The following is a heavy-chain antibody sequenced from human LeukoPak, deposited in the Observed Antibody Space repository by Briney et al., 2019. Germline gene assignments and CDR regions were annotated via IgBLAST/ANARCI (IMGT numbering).Heavy chain of an antibody. V-gene: IGHV4-59*01. D-gene: IGHD6-19*01. CDR1: GGSISSYY. Sequence: SETLSLTCTVSGGSISSYYWSWIRQPPGKGLEWIGYIYYSGSTNYNPSLKSRVTISVDTSKNQFSLKLSPVTAADTAVYYCARVAVAGPYDAFDIWGQGTMVTVSS. J-gene: IGHJ3*02. CDR3: ARVAVAGPYDAFDI. CDR2: IYYSGST.